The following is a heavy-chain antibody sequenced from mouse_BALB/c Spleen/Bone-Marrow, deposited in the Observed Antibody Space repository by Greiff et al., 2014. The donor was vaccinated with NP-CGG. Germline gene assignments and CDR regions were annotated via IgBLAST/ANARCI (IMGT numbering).Heavy chain of an antibody. CDR2: IDPANGNT. Sequence: EVQLQESGAELAKPGASVKLSCTASGFNIKDTYMHWVKQRPEQGLEWIGRIDPANGNTKYDPKFQGKATITADTSSNTAYLQLSSLTSEDTAVYYCARWEYYTMDYWGQGTSVTVSS. D-gene: IGHD4-1*01. CDR1: GFNIKDTY. V-gene: IGHV14-3*02. J-gene: IGHJ4*01. CDR3: ARWEYYTMDY.